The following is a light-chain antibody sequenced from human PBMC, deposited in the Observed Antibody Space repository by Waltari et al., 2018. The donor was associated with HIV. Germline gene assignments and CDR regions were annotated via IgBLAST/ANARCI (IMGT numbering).Light chain of an antibody. J-gene: IGLJ1*01. CDR2: EVN. Sequence: QSALTQPPSASGSPGQSVTISCTGTSSDVAGYNYVSWYQQPPGKAPKLIIYEVNKRPAGVPARFSGSNAGNTAALTVSGLQAEDEADYYCSSYAGTRYVFGTGTKVTVL. V-gene: IGLV2-8*01. CDR1: SSDVAGYNY. CDR3: SSYAGTRYV.